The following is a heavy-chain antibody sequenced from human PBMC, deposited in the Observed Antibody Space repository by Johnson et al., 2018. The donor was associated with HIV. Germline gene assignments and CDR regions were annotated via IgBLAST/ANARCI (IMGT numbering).Heavy chain of an antibody. J-gene: IGHJ3*02. CDR1: GFTFDDYG. CDR2: IRYDGSNK. Sequence: QVQLVESGGGLVQPGRSLRLSCAASGFTFDDYGMSWVRQAPGKGLEWVAFIRYDGSNKYYADSVKGRFTISRDNSKNTLYLQMNSLRAEDTAVYYCANMDYGDYVHDAFDIWGQGTMVTVSS. CDR3: ANMDYGDYVHDAFDI. V-gene: IGHV3-30*02. D-gene: IGHD4-17*01.